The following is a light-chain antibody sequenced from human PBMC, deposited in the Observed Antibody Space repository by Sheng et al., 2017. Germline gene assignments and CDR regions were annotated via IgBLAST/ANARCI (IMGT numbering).Light chain of an antibody. CDR3: QQYYDQPPLT. J-gene: IGKJ4*02. CDR2: AAS. V-gene: IGKV1-NL1*01. Sequence: DIHMTQSPSSLSASVGDRVTITCRASRVIYNSLAWYQQKPGKSPKLLLHAASKLETGVPSRFSGSGSGTDYTLTISGQQPEDFATYYCQQYYDQPPLTFGGGTKVEIK. CDR1: RVIYNS.